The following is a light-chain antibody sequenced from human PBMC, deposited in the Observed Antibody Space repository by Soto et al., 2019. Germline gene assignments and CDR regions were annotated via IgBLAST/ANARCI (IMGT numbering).Light chain of an antibody. CDR2: DVT. J-gene: IGLJ1*01. CDR1: SSDVGAYDS. CDR3: CSYGSTFYV. Sequence: QSVLTQPRSVSGSPGQSITISCTGTSSDVGAYDSVSWYQQHPGKAPKLMIYDVTKRPSGVPDHFAGSKSGNTASLTISGLQAEDEADYYCCSYGSTFYVFGIGTKVTVL. V-gene: IGLV2-11*01.